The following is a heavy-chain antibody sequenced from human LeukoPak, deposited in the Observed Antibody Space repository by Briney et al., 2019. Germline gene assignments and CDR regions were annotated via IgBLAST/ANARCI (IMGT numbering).Heavy chain of an antibody. J-gene: IGHJ5*02. CDR1: GFTFSRHG. V-gene: IGHV3-30*03. CDR2: ISNDGSRK. CDR3: ARGQGGGTVYNWFDP. D-gene: IGHD1-1*01. Sequence: GGSLRLSCAPSGFTFSRHGMHWVRQAPGKGLEWVAIISNDGSRKYYAHSVEGRFTISKDNSKNTLYLQMDSLRAEDTAVYYCARGQGGGTVYNWFDPWGQGTLVTVSS.